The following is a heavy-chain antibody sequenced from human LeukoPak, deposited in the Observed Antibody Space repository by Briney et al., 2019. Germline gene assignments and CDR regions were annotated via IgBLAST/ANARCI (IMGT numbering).Heavy chain of an antibody. D-gene: IGHD1-26*01. Sequence: SSVKVFCKASGGTFSSYAISWVRQAPGQGLEWMGGIIPIFGTANYAQKFQGRVTITADKSTSTAYMELSSLRPEDTAVYYCARLKYSGSYDYYYYYMDVWGKGTTVTVSS. CDR3: ARLKYSGSYDYYYYYMDV. CDR2: IIPIFGTA. CDR1: GGTFSSYA. J-gene: IGHJ6*03. V-gene: IGHV1-69*06.